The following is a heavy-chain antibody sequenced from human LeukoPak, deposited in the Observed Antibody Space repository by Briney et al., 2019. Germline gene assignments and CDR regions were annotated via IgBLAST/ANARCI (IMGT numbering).Heavy chain of an antibody. CDR2: IYYSGST. J-gene: IGHJ4*02. CDR3: AKNAAVYYFDY. Sequence: SETLSLTCTVSGGSISSYYWSWIRQPPGKGLEWIGYIYYSGSTNYNPSLKSRVTISVDTSKNQFSLKLSSVTAADTAVYYCAKNAAVYYFDYWGQGTLVTVSS. CDR1: GGSISSYY. D-gene: IGHD2-15*01. V-gene: IGHV4-59*01.